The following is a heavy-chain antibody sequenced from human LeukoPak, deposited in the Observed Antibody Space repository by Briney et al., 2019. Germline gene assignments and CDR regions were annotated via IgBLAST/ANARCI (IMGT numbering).Heavy chain of an antibody. CDR2: ISADNGNT. CDR3: ARDHYSNYHYHYYGMDV. CDR1: GYTFTSYD. J-gene: IGHJ6*02. D-gene: IGHD4-4*01. Sequence: ASVKVSCKASGYTFTSYDINWVRQATGQGLEWMGWISADNGNTDYAQKLQGRVTMTTDTSTSTAYMELRSLRSDDTAMYYCARDHYSNYHYHYYGMDVWGQGTTVTVSS. V-gene: IGHV1-18*01.